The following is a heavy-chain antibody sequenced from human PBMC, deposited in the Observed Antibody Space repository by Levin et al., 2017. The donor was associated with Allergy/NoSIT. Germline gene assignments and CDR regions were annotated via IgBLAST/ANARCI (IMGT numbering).Heavy chain of an antibody. J-gene: IGHJ4*02. CDR3: ARRGYYDSSGFVVDY. CDR1: GGSINNSSYY. D-gene: IGHD3-22*01. CDR2: IYYSGST. Sequence: GSLRLSCTVSGGSINNSSYYWGWIRQPPGKGLEWIGSIYYSGSTHYNPSLKSRVTTSVDTSKNQFSLKMRSVTAADTAVYYCARRGYYDSSGFVVDYWGQGTVVTVSA. V-gene: IGHV4-39*01.